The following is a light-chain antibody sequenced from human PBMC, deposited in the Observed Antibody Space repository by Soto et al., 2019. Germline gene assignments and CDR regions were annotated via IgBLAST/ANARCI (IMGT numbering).Light chain of an antibody. V-gene: IGLV2-8*01. Sequence: QSALTQPPSASGSPGQSVAISCTGTSSDVGGYDFVSWYQQHPDKAPKLIIYEVNQRPSGVPDRFSGSKSGNTASLTVSGLQAEDEADYYCTAYAGYNNYVVFGGGTKLTVL. CDR2: EVN. J-gene: IGLJ2*01. CDR1: SSDVGGYDF. CDR3: TAYAGYNNYVV.